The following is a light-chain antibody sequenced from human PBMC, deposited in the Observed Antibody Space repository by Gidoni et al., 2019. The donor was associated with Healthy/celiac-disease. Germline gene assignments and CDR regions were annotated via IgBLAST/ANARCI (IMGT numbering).Light chain of an antibody. CDR3: QQSYSTRLT. Sequence: DIQMTKPPSSLSASVGDRVTITCRASQSISSYLNWYQQKPGKAPKLLIYAASSLQSGVPSRFSGSGSGTDFTLTISSLQPEDFATYYCQQSYSTRLTFGPGTKVDIK. V-gene: IGKV1-39*01. CDR1: QSISSY. CDR2: AAS. J-gene: IGKJ3*01.